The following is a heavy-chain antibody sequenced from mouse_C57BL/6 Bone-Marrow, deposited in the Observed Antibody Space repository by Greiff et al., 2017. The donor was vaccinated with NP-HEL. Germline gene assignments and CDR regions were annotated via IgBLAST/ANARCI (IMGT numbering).Heavy chain of an antibody. D-gene: IGHD1-1*01. CDR1: GYSFTSYY. J-gene: IGHJ2*01. Sequence: QVQLQQSGPELVKPGASVKISCKASGYSFTSYYIHWVKQRPGQGLEWIGWIYPGSGNTKYNEKFKGKATLTADTSSSTAYMQLSSLTSEDSAVYYCARYSLYGFDYWGQGTTLTVSS. CDR3: ARYSLYGFDY. CDR2: IYPGSGNT. V-gene: IGHV1-66*01.